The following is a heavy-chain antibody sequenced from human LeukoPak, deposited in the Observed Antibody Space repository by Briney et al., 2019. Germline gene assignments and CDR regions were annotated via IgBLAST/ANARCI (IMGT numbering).Heavy chain of an antibody. Sequence: ASVKVSCKASGGTFSSYAISCVRQAPGQGLEWVGGIIPIFGTANYAQKFQGRVTITADESTSTAYMELSSLRSEDTAVYYCARMYYYDSSGYYFDYWGQGTLVTVSS. V-gene: IGHV1-69*13. J-gene: IGHJ4*02. CDR2: IIPIFGTA. CDR1: GGTFSSYA. D-gene: IGHD3-22*01. CDR3: ARMYYYDSSGYYFDY.